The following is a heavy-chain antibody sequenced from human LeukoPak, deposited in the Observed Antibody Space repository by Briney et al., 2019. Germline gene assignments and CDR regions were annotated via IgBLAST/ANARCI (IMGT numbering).Heavy chain of an antibody. J-gene: IGHJ6*03. V-gene: IGHV4-30-2*01. CDR2: IYHSGST. D-gene: IGHD2-2*01. CDR1: GGSISSGGYS. CDR3: ARDLVGYCSSTSCQSYYYYYMDV. Sequence: SETLSLTCAVSGGSISSGGYSWSWIRQPPGKGLEWIGYIYHSGSTYYNPSLKSRVTISVDRSKNQFSLKLSSVTAADTAVYYCARDLVGYCSSTSCQSYYYYYMDVWGKGTAVTVSS.